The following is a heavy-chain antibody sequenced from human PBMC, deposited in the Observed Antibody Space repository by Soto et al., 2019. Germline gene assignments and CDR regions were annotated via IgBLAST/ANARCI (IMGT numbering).Heavy chain of an antibody. CDR2: INTGNGNT. Sequence: QVQLVQSGAEVKKPGASVKVSCKASRYTFTTHPMHWVRQAPGQRLEWMGWINTGNGNTKYSRKFQGRVTLTTDTSASAVYMELSSLGSEDTAMYYCARERPPPPGDYNYYYYGMDVWGQGTTVTVSS. J-gene: IGHJ6*02. CDR1: RYTFTTHP. D-gene: IGHD4-17*01. CDR3: ARERPPPPGDYNYYYYGMDV. V-gene: IGHV1-3*04.